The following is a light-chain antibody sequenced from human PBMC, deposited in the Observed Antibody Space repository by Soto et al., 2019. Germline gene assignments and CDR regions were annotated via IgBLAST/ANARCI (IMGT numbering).Light chain of an antibody. V-gene: IGLV2-14*03. CDR1: ISDVGACNY. J-gene: IGLJ2*01. CDR2: EVY. CDR3: SSCTGSSTLV. Sequence: QSALTQPASVSGSPGRSITISCTGSISDVGACNYVSWYKQHTGKAPKLIIFEVYSRPSGVSNRFSGSKSANTSSLTISGLQAEDEADYYCSSCTGSSTLVFGGGTKVTVL.